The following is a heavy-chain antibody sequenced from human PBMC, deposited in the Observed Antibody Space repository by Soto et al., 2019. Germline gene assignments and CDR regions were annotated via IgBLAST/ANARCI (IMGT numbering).Heavy chain of an antibody. CDR2: IYYSGST. CDR3: ARKIWSDSNYDWFDP. V-gene: IGHV4-61*08. Sequence: PSETLSLTCTVSGGSVSSGDYYWNWIRQPPGKGLEWIGYIYYSGSTNYNPSLKSRVTISVDTSKNQLSLKLSSVTAADTAVYYCARKIWSDSNYDWFDPWGQGTLVTVS. J-gene: IGHJ5*02. D-gene: IGHD4-4*01. CDR1: GGSVSSGDYY.